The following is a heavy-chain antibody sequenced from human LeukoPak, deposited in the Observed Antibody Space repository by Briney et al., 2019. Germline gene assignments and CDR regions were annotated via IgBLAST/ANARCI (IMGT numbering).Heavy chain of an antibody. CDR2: ISYDGSNK. V-gene: IGHV3-30*18. D-gene: IGHD3-22*01. CDR3: AKDRRYYDSSGYYYGIYYYYGMDV. J-gene: IGHJ6*02. Sequence: GGSLRLSCAASGFTFSSYGMHWVRQAPGKGLEWVAVISYDGSNKYYADSVKGRFTISRDNSKNTLYLQMNSLRAEDTAVYYCAKDRRYYDSSGYYYGIYYYYGMDVWGQGTTVIVSS. CDR1: GFTFSSYG.